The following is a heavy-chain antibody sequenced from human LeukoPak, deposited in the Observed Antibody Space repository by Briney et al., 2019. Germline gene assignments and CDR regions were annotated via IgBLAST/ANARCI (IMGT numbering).Heavy chain of an antibody. CDR1: GFTFINYW. CDR2: IKQDGREN. J-gene: IGHJ6*03. V-gene: IGHV3-7*01. CDR3: ARDHTRYSNYVGSGDYYYMDV. D-gene: IGHD4-11*01. Sequence: GGSLRLSCAGSGFTFINYWMSWVRQAPGRGLEWVANIKQDGRENYYVDSVKGRFTFSRDNAKNSLYLQMNSLRAEDTAVYYCARDHTRYSNYVGSGDYYYMDVWGKGTTVTVSS.